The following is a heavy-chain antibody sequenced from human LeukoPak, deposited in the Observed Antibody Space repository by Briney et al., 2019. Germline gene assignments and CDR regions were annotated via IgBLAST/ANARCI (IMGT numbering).Heavy chain of an antibody. D-gene: IGHD3-22*01. V-gene: IGHV4-59*12. Sequence: SETLSLTCAVYGGSFSGYYWSWIRQPPGKGLEWIGYIYYSGSTNYNASLKSQVSISIDTSKNQFSLKLSSVTAADTAVYYCARDTRVHYYDSSGPVDYWGQGTLVTVSP. J-gene: IGHJ4*02. CDR2: IYYSGST. CDR3: ARDTRVHYYDSSGPVDY. CDR1: GGSFSGYY.